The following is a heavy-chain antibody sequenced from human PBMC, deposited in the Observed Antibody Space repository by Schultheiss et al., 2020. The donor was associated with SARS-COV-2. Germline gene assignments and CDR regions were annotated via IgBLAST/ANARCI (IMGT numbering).Heavy chain of an antibody. CDR3: ARDRSSTYYGMDV. J-gene: IGHJ6*02. CDR2: ISWNSGSI. Sequence: SLKISCAASGFTFDDYAMHWVRQAPGKGLEWVSGISWNSGSIGYADSVKGRFTISRDNAKNSLYLQMNSLRAEDTAVYYCARDRSSTYYGMDVWGQGTTVTVSS. D-gene: IGHD2-2*01. V-gene: IGHV3-9*01. CDR1: GFTFDDYA.